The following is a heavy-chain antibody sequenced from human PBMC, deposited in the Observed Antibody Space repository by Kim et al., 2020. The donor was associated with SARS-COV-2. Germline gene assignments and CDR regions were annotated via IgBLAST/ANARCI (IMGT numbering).Heavy chain of an antibody. V-gene: IGHV3-23*01. CDR2: T. D-gene: IGHD6-19*01. J-gene: IGHJ4*02. CDR3: AKLIAVAGPDY. Sequence: TYYADSVKGRFTISRDNSKNTLYLQMNSLRAEDTAVYYCAKLIAVAGPDYWGQGTLVTVSS.